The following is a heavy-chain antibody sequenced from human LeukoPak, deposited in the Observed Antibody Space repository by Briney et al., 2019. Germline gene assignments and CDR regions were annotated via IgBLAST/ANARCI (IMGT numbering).Heavy chain of an antibody. Sequence: GGSLRLSCAASGFTFSNYAMSWVRQAPGKGLEWVSGISGSGGSTYYADSVKGRFTISRDNPKNTLCLQMNSLRAEDTAVYYCAKGSSSYYFAFDIWGQGTMVTVSS. D-gene: IGHD6-13*01. J-gene: IGHJ3*02. CDR1: GFTFSNYA. CDR2: ISGSGGST. CDR3: AKGSSSYYFAFDI. V-gene: IGHV3-23*01.